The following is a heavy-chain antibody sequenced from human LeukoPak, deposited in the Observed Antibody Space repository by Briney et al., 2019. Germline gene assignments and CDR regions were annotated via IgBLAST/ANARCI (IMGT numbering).Heavy chain of an antibody. CDR2: ISYDGTSK. V-gene: IGHV3-30-3*01. J-gene: IGHJ4*02. CDR3: AKDLSGYSSSSWLDY. D-gene: IGHD6-6*01. CDR1: GFTFSSYA. Sequence: PGGSLRLSCAASGFTFSSYALHWVRQAPGKGLEWVAVISYDGTSKYYADSVKGRFTISRDNSKNTLYLQMNSLRPEDTAVYYCAKDLSGYSSSSWLDYWGQGTLVTVSS.